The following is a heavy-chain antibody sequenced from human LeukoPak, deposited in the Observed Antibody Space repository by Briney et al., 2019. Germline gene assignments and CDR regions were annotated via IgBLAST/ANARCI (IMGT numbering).Heavy chain of an antibody. Sequence: ASVKVSCKASGYTFTSYGISWVRQAPGQGLEWMGWISAYNGNTNYAQKLQGRVTMTTGTSTSTAYMELRSLRSDDTAVYYCARDLLDGITMVQGVIMRLPSLDYWGQGTLVTVSS. J-gene: IGHJ4*02. V-gene: IGHV1-18*01. D-gene: IGHD3-10*01. CDR2: ISAYNGNT. CDR3: ARDLLDGITMVQGVIMRLPSLDY. CDR1: GYTFTSYG.